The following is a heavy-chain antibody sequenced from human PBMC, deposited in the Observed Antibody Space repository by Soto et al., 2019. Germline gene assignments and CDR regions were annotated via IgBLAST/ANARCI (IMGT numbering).Heavy chain of an antibody. CDR3: ARDVKCHGYYGMDV. CDR2: IYYSGST. CDR1: GVSISSDDYY. V-gene: IGHV4-30-4*01. J-gene: IGHJ6*02. Sequence: PSETLSLTCTVSGVSISSDDYYWSWIRQPPGKGLEWIGYIYYSGSTSYNPSLQSRLTISLDTSKNQICLNLTSVTAADTAVYYCARDVKCHGYYGMDVWGQGTTVTVSS.